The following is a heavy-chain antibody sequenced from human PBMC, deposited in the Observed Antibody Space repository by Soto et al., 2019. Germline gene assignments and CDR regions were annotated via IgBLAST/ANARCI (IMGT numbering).Heavy chain of an antibody. CDR3: ARAEWSSSSVLKFYYYYGMDV. J-gene: IGHJ6*02. Sequence: GGSLRRSCASSGCTVGNNFLVWVRHAPGKGVEWVSLIYSGGNIHYADSVKGRFTISRDGSKNMLYLQMNSLRAEDTAVYYCARAEWSSSSVLKFYYYYGMDVWGQGTTVTVSS. V-gene: IGHV3-53*01. CDR1: GCTVGNNF. CDR2: IYSGGNI. D-gene: IGHD6-6*01.